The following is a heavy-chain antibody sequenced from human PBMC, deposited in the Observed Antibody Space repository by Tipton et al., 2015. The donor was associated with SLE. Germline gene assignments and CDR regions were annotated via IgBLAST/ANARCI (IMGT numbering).Heavy chain of an antibody. Sequence: LRLSCAASGFTVSSNYMSWVRQAPGKGLEWVSVIYSGGSTYYADSVKGRFTISRHNSKNTLYLQMNSLRAEDTAVYYCAREGSAAGRYFDLWGRGTLVTVSS. CDR1: GFTVSSNY. V-gene: IGHV3-53*04. CDR2: IYSGGST. CDR3: AREGSAAGRYFDL. J-gene: IGHJ2*01. D-gene: IGHD6-13*01.